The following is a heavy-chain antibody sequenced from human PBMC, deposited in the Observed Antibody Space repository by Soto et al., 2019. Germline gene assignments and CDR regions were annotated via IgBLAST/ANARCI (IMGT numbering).Heavy chain of an antibody. CDR2: IYHSGST. CDR3: ARGVVVVPAANTADNWFDP. CDR1: GGSISSGGYS. D-gene: IGHD2-2*01. J-gene: IGHJ5*02. Sequence: PSETLSLTCAVSGGSISSGGYSWSWIRQPPGKGLEWIGYIYHSGSTYYNPSLKSRVTISVDRSKNQFSLKLSSVTAADTAVYYCARGVVVVPAANTADNWFDPWGEGTMVTVS. V-gene: IGHV4-30-2*01.